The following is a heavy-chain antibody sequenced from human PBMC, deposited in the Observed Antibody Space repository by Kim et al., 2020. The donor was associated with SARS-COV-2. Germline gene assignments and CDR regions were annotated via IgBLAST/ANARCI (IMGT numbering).Heavy chain of an antibody. V-gene: IGHV3-33*01. J-gene: IGHJ6*02. Sequence: GGSLRLSCAASGFTFSSYGMHWVRQAPGKGLEWVAVIWYDGSNKYYADSVKGRFTISRDNSKNTLYLQMNSLRAEDTAVYYCARDPQAVDYDYVWGSTPLYGMDVWGQGTTVTVSS. D-gene: IGHD3-16*01. CDR3: ARDPQAVDYDYVWGSTPLYGMDV. CDR2: IWYDGSNK. CDR1: GFTFSSYG.